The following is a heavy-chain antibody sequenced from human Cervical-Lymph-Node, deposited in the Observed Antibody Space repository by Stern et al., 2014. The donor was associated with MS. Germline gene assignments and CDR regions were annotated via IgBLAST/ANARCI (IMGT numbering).Heavy chain of an antibody. CDR2: SRNKAKSYTT. V-gene: IGHV3-72*01. CDR1: GFSFSDFY. J-gene: IGHJ4*02. CDR3: SRDSSGDY. Sequence: EEQLVESGGGLVQPGGSLRLSCAASGFSFSDFYMDWVRQAPGKGLEWVGRSRNKAKSYTTDYSASVKGRFTISRDESKNSLYLQMNSLKTEDTAVYYCSRDSSGDYWGPGTLVTVSS.